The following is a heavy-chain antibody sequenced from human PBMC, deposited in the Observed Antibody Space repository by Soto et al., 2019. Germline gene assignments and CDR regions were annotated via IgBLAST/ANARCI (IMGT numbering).Heavy chain of an antibody. V-gene: IGHV4-34*01. CDR3: ARGMRRVVPAAKNWFDP. D-gene: IGHD2-2*01. J-gene: IGHJ5*02. Sequence: SETLSLTCAVYGGSFSGYYWSWIRQPPGKGLEWIGEINHSGSTNYNPSLKSRVTISVDTSKNQFSLKLSSVTAADTAVYYCARGMRRVVPAAKNWFDPWGQGTLVTVSS. CDR1: GGSFSGYY. CDR2: INHSGST.